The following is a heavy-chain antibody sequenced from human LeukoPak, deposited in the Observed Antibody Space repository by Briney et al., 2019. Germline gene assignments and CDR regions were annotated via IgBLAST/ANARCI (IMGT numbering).Heavy chain of an antibody. D-gene: IGHD1-14*01. CDR1: GGSISSYY. J-gene: IGHJ4*02. CDR3: ARDGPLTRFDY. V-gene: IGHV4-59*01. CDR2: IYYSGST. Sequence: SGTLSLTCAVSGGSISSYYWSWIRQPPGKGLEWIGYIYYSGSTNYNPSLKSRVTISVDTSKNQFSLKLSSVTAADTAVYYCARDGPLTRFDYWGQGTLVNGSS.